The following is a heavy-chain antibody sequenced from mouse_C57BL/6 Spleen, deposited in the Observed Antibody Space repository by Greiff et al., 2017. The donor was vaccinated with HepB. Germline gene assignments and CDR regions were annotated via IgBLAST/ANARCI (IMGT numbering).Heavy chain of an antibody. CDR2: IDPSDSYT. Sequence: QVQLQQPGAELVRPGTSVKLSCKASGYTFTSYWMHWVKQRPGQGLEWIGVIDPSDSYTNYNQKFKGKATLTVDTSSSTAYMQLSSLTSEDSAVYYCARKGSSGTYYFDYWGQGTTLTVSS. V-gene: IGHV1-59*01. D-gene: IGHD4-1*01. J-gene: IGHJ2*01. CDR1: GYTFTSYW. CDR3: ARKGSSGTYYFDY.